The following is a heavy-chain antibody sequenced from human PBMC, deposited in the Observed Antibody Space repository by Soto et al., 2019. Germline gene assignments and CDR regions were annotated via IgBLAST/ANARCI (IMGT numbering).Heavy chain of an antibody. Sequence: QELLVESGGCVVQPGKSLRLSCAASGFTFSSFAMHWVRQAPGKGLEWVSVISFNGLSQFYPDSIRGRFTISRDNSKNTLYLQLDSLRPDDTAVYYCARGGRGLRGAFDVWGQGTEVSVS. CDR1: GFTFSSFA. V-gene: IGHV3-30*03. J-gene: IGHJ3*01. CDR2: ISFNGLSQ. CDR3: ARGGRGLRGAFDV. D-gene: IGHD3-16*01.